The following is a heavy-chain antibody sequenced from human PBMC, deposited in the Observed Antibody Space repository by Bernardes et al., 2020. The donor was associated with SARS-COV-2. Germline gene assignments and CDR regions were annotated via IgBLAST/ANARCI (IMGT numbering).Heavy chain of an antibody. D-gene: IGHD6-13*01. CDR2: MRYSGST. Sequence: ETLSLTCTVSGVSISSHFWSWIRQPPGKGLEWIGYMRYSGSTSYNPSLNSRVTMSVDTSKNQFSLRLISVTAADTAVYYCATDPPPSSSWSYFDYWGQGILVTVSS. J-gene: IGHJ4*02. CDR1: GVSISSHF. CDR3: ATDPPPSSSWSYFDY. V-gene: IGHV4-59*11.